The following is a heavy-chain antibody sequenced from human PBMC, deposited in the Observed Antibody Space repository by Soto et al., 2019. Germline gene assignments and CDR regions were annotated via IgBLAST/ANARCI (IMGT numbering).Heavy chain of an antibody. CDR1: GDSVTSGDFH. V-gene: IGHV4-30-4*01. CDR2: IYFSGNI. J-gene: IGHJ6*01. CDR3: TRDSPPPPYFSCNGMDV. D-gene: IGHD2-21*01. Sequence: QVQLQESGPGLVEPSQTLSLTCTVSGDSVTSGDFHWTWVRQRPGEGLEWIGYIYFSGNIYYNPSLKSRVSISLDTSRNQFSLKLTYVTAADTAVYYCTRDSPPPPYFSCNGMDVWGPGAPVTVSS.